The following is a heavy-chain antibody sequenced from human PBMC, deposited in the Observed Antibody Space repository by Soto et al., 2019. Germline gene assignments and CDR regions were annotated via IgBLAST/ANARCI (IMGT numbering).Heavy chain of an antibody. CDR2: ISGSGGST. CDR1: GFTFSLYW. CDR3: AKDTFDFWSGPSFFSF. Sequence: GGSLRLSCVASGFTFSLYWMHWVRQAPGTGLVWVSAISGSGGSTYYADSVKGRFTISRDNSKNTLYLQMNSLRAEDTAVYYSAKDTFDFWSGPSFFSFWGQGTLVTVSS. D-gene: IGHD3-3*01. J-gene: IGHJ4*02. V-gene: IGHV3-23*01.